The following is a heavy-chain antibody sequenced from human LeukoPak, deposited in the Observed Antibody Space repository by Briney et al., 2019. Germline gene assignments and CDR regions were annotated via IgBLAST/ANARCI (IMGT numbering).Heavy chain of an antibody. CDR2: IRSKAYGGTT. J-gene: IGHJ4*02. CDR3: ARNLGMGY. D-gene: IGHD7-27*01. Sequence: PGRSLRLSCTASGFTFGDYAMSWVRQAPGKGLEWVGFIRSKAYGGTTEYAASVKGRFTISRDDSKSIAYLQMNSLKTEDTAVYYCARNLGMGYWGQGTLVTVSS. CDR1: GFTFGDYA. V-gene: IGHV3-49*04.